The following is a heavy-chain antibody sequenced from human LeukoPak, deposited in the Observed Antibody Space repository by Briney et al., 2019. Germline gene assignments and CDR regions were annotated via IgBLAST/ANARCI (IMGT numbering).Heavy chain of an antibody. CDR1: GFTFSSYG. CDR2: ISYDGSNK. Sequence: GGSLRLSCAASGFTFSSYGMHWVRQAPGKGLEWVAVISYDGSNKYYADSVKGRFTISRDNSKNTLYLQMNSLRAEDTAVYYCAKELPEYGGYEVDWYFDLWGRGTLVTVSS. CDR3: AKELPEYGGYEVDWYFDL. J-gene: IGHJ2*01. V-gene: IGHV3-30*18. D-gene: IGHD5-12*01.